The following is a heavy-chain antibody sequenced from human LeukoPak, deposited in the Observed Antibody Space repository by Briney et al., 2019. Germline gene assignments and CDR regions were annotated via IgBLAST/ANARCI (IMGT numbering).Heavy chain of an antibody. V-gene: IGHV4-30-4*01. D-gene: IGHD3-22*01. J-gene: IGHJ5*02. CDR2: MYYSGST. Sequence: SQTLSLTCTVSGGSISSGDYYWSWIRQPPGKGLEWIAYMYYSGSTYYNLSLKSRVTMSADSSKNQLSLKLSSVTAADTAVYYCARPYYYDSRIDPWGQGILVTVSS. CDR3: ARPYYYDSRIDP. CDR1: GGSISSGDYY.